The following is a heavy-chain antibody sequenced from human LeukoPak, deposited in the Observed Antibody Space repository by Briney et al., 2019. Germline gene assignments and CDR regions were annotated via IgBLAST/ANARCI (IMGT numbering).Heavy chain of an antibody. D-gene: IGHD1-26*01. CDR2: IYPADSTA. CDR1: GYSFTTYW. J-gene: IGHJ3*02. V-gene: IGHV5-51*01. Sequence: GESLKISCKASGYSFTTYWIGWVRQVPGKGLEWVGIIYPADSTAKYSPSFQGQVTISVDKSISTAYLQWSSLKASDTAMYYCARSVVGATIDAFDIWGQGTMVTVSS. CDR3: ARSVVGATIDAFDI.